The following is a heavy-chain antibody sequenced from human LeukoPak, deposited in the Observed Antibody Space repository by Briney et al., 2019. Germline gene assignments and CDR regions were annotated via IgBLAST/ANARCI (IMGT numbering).Heavy chain of an antibody. CDR3: AKDKEDLGGVFDY. CDR2: IRYDGSNK. D-gene: IGHD2-8*02. V-gene: IGHV3-30*02. J-gene: IGHJ4*02. CDR1: GFTFSSYG. Sequence: GGSLRLSCAASGFTFSSYGMHWVRQAPGKGLEWVAFIRYDGSNKYYADSVEGRFTISRDNSKNTLYLQMNSLRAEDTAVYYCAKDKEDLGGVFDYWGQGTLVTVSS.